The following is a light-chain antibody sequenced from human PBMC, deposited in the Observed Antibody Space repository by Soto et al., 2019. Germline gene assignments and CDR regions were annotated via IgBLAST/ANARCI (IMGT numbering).Light chain of an antibody. CDR2: AAS. V-gene: IGKV1-12*01. CDR1: PGISSW. Sequence: DIQMTQSPSSVSASVGDRVTITCRASPGISSWLAWYQQKPGKDPKLLIYAASSLQSGDPSRFSGSGSGTDFTPTISSLQPEDFATYYCQQTNSFPLTFGGGTKVEIK. CDR3: QQTNSFPLT. J-gene: IGKJ4*01.